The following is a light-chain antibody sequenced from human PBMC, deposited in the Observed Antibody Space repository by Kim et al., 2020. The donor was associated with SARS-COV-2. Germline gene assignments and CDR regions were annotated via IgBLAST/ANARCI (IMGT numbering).Light chain of an antibody. V-gene: IGKV1-5*03. Sequence: ASVGDRVNITRRASQNISYWLAWYQQKPGKAPKLLIYKASISVSGVPSRFSGSGFGTEFTLAISSLQPADSATYYCQQYNSYSWTFGQGTKVDIK. J-gene: IGKJ1*01. CDR1: QNISYW. CDR3: QQYNSYSWT. CDR2: KAS.